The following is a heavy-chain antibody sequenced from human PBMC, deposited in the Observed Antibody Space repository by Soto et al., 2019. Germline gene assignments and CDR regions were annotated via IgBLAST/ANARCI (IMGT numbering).Heavy chain of an antibody. CDR3: VRQAWTQRWGPMSYFEY. CDR2: ISPDDSDT. CDR1: VYTFSDHC. V-gene: IGHV5-51*01. Sequence: GESRKISCKGSVYTFSDHCIAWLRHMPVKGMEWRGIISPDDSDTRYRPSFQGQVTISVEKSVSTAYLQSTSLHPSDTAIYYCVRQAWTQRWGPMSYFEYWGRRTKVTVSS. D-gene: IGHD3-16*01. J-gene: IGHJ4*01.